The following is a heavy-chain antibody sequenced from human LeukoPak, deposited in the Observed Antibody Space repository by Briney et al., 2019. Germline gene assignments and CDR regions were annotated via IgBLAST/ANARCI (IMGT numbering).Heavy chain of an antibody. J-gene: IGHJ4*02. CDR3: SRDVTARNYFDS. D-gene: IGHD2-21*02. CDR1: GYTFSQYS. Sequence: GGSLILSCVASGYTFSQYSMNWVRQSPGKGLEWLSAVDGLSETIYYADSVKVRFTISRDNAKDSLSLHMTNLRVEDTAIYYCSRDVTARNYFDSWGQETLVTVSS. V-gene: IGHV3-21*06. CDR2: VDGLSETI.